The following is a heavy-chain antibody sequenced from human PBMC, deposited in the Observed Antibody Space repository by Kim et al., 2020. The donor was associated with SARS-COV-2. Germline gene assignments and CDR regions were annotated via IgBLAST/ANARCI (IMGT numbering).Heavy chain of an antibody. D-gene: IGHD3-10*01. V-gene: IGHV3-15*01. J-gene: IGHJ4*02. CDR1: GFTFRNAW. CDR2: IKSKIDGGAI. CDR3: TPDFRLFH. Sequence: GGSLRLSCAASGFTFRNAWMNWVRQAPGKGLEWVGRIKSKIDGGAIDYAAPVKGRFTISRDDSKNILFLKMNNLKSEDTAVYYCTPDFRLFHWGQGTLVTVSS.